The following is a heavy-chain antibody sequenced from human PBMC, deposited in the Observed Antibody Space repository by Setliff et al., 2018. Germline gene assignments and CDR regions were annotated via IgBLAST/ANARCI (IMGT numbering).Heavy chain of an antibody. V-gene: IGHV4-34*01. Sequence: SETLSLTCAVYGGSFSGYYWSWIRQPPGKGLEWIGEINHSGSTNYNPSLKSRVTISVDTSKNQFSLKLSSVTAADTAVYYCARTNYYDSSTYFNWFDPWGQGTLVTVSS. CDR1: GGSFSGYY. CDR2: INHSGST. D-gene: IGHD3-22*01. CDR3: ARTNYYDSSTYFNWFDP. J-gene: IGHJ5*02.